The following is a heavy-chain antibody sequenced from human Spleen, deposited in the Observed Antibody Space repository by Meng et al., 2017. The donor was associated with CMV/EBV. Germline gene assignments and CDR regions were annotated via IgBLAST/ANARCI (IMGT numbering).Heavy chain of an antibody. V-gene: IGHV3-21*01. J-gene: IGHJ3*01. CDR1: GIAFSSYN. CDR3: MVRGKLGAYDF. Sequence: GGSLRLSCAASGIAFSSYNMNWVRQAPGKGLEWVSSISSSATSIDYADAVKDRFTISRETAKNSLYLQMNSLRAEDTAVYYCMVRGKLGAYDFWGQGTMVTVSS. CDR2: ISSSATSI. D-gene: IGHD3-10*01.